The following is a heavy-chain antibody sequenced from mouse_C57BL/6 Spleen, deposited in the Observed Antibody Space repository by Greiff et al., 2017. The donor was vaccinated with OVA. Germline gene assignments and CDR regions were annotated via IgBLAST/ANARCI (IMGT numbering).Heavy chain of an antibody. V-gene: IGHV1-82*01. CDR2: IYPGDGDT. CDR3: ARPYYGNSFAY. CDR1: GYAFSSSW. J-gene: IGHJ3*01. D-gene: IGHD2-10*01. Sequence: QVQLQQSGPELVKPGASVKISCKASGYAFSSSWMNWVTQRPGKGLEWIGRIYPGDGDTNYNGKFKGKATLTADKSSSTAYMQLSSLTSEDSAVYFCARPYYGNSFAYWGQGTLVTVSA.